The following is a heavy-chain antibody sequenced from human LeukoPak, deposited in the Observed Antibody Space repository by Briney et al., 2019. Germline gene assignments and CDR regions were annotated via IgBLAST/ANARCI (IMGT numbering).Heavy chain of an antibody. CDR3: ARGLWVRGVKSPDYYYYGMDV. Sequence: GASVKVSCKASGYTFTSYDINWVRQATGQGLEWMGWMNPNSGNTGYAQKFQGRVTMTRNTSISTAYMELSSLRSEDTAVYYCARGLWVRGVKSPDYYYYGMDVWGQGTTVTVSS. CDR2: MNPNSGNT. CDR1: GYTFTSYD. V-gene: IGHV1-8*01. D-gene: IGHD3-10*01. J-gene: IGHJ6*02.